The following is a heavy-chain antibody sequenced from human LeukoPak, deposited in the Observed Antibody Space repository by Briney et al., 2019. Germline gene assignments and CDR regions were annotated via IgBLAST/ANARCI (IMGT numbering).Heavy chain of an antibody. J-gene: IGHJ4*02. D-gene: IGHD6-19*01. CDR2: INHSGST. CDR1: GGSFSGYY. V-gene: IGHV4-34*01. CDR3: ARYSSGWYPLFDY. Sequence: SETLSLTCAVYGGSFSGYYWSWIRQPPGKGLEWIGEINHSGSTSYNPSLKSRVTISVDTSKNQFSLKLSSVTAADTAVYYCARYSSGWYPLFDYWGQGTLVTVSS.